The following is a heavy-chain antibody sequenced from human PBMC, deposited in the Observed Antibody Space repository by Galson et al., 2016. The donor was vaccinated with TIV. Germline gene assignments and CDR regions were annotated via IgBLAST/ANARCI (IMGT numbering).Heavy chain of an antibody. CDR3: ARVGRSPHSDWLSPDH. D-gene: IGHD3-9*01. CDR2: MNPNSGGA. V-gene: IGHV1-2*02. Sequence: SVKVSCKASGYTFTDYYMHWVRQAPGQGLEWMGWMNPNSGGANYAQKFQGSVTMTRDTSISTAYMELNWLTSDDTAVYYCARVGRSPHSDWLSPDHWGQGTLVTVSS. J-gene: IGHJ4*02. CDR1: GYTFTDYY.